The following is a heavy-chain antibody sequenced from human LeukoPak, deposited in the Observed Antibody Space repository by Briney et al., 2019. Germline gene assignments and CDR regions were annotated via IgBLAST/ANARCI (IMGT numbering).Heavy chain of an antibody. CDR3: AREGYSGYGGYYYYGMDV. CDR2: VSGNNGNT. Sequence: AASVKVSCKASGYTFTTYGISWVRQAPGQGLESMAWVSGNNGNTNYAQKLQGRVTMTTDTSTSTAYMEMRSLRSDDTAVYYCAREGYSGYGGYYYYGMDVWGKGTTVTVSS. J-gene: IGHJ6*04. D-gene: IGHD5-12*01. V-gene: IGHV1-18*01. CDR1: GYTFTTYG.